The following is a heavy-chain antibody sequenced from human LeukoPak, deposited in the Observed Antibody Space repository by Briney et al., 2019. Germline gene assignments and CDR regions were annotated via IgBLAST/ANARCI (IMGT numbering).Heavy chain of an antibody. CDR3: AIVLSYCGGDCYSGLDY. CDR1: GGTFSSYA. V-gene: IGHV1-69*04. J-gene: IGHJ4*02. D-gene: IGHD2-21*02. CDR2: IIPILGIA. Sequence: SVTVSCTASGGTFSSYAISWVRQAPGQGLEWMGRIIPILGIANYAQKFQGRVTITADKSTSTAYMELSSLRSEDTAVYYCAIVLSYCGGDCYSGLDYWGQGTLVTVSS.